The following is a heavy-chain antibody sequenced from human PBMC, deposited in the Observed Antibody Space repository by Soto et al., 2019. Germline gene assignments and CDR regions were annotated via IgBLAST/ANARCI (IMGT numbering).Heavy chain of an antibody. D-gene: IGHD5-18*01. Sequence: QVQLVQSGAEVKKPGSSVKVSCKASGGTFSSYAISWVRQAPGQGLEWMGGIIPIFGTPNYAQKFQGRVTITADDNTSIAYMELSSLRCQDTAVSYCSRDSTALGTGSSGAPDVFDIWGQGTMVNVSS. CDR1: GGTFSSYA. J-gene: IGHJ3*02. V-gene: IGHV1-69*12. CDR3: SRDSTALGTGSSGAPDVFDI. CDR2: IIPIFGTP.